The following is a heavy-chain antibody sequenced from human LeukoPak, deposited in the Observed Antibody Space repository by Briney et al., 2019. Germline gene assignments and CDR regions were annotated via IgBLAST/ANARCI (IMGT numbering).Heavy chain of an antibody. D-gene: IGHD6-6*01. CDR2: IIPIFGTA. CDR1: GGTFSSYA. V-gene: IGHV1-69*13. Sequence: SVKVSCKASGGTFSSYAISWVRQAPGQGLEWMGGIIPIFGTANYAQKFQGRVTITADESTSTAYMELSSLRSEDTAVYYCASPNPLVAARYYYYYYMDVWGKGTTVTVSS. CDR3: ASPNPLVAARYYYYYYMDV. J-gene: IGHJ6*03.